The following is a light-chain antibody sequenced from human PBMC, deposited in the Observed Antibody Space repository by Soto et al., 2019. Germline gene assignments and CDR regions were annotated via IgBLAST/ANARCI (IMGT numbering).Light chain of an antibody. CDR1: QSFSTY. Sequence: MTQSPSSLSASVGDRVTITCRASQSFSTYLAWYQQKPGKVPKLLISGASTRATGIPARFSGSGSGTEFTLTISSMQSEDFAVYYCQQYNNWPPITFGQGTKVDIK. CDR2: GAS. V-gene: IGKV3-15*01. CDR3: QQYNNWPPIT. J-gene: IGKJ1*01.